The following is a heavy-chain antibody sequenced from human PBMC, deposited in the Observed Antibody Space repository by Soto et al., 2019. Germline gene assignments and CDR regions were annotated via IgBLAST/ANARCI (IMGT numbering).Heavy chain of an antibody. CDR2: ISWNSGSI. Sequence: PVGSLRLSCAASGFTFDDYAMHWVRQAPGKGLEWVSGISWNSGSIGYADSVKGRFTISRDNAKNSLYLQMNSLRAEDTALYYCAKDTLPFGSSLPTYYFDYWGQGTLVTVSS. CDR3: AKDTLPFGSSLPTYYFDY. V-gene: IGHV3-9*01. J-gene: IGHJ4*02. D-gene: IGHD6-6*01. CDR1: GFTFDDYA.